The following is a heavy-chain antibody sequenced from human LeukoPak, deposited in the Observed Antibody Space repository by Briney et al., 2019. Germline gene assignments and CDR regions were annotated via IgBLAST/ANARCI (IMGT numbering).Heavy chain of an antibody. J-gene: IGHJ5*02. CDR2: ISSSSSYI. CDR1: GFTFSSYS. D-gene: IGHD2-2*01. Sequence: GGSLRLSCAASGFTFSSYSMNWVRQAPGKGLEWVSSISSSSSYIYYADSVKGRFTISRDNAKNSLYLQMNSLRAEDTAVYYCARDPLVPAAYGNWFDPWGQGTLVTVSS. V-gene: IGHV3-21*01. CDR3: ARDPLVPAAYGNWFDP.